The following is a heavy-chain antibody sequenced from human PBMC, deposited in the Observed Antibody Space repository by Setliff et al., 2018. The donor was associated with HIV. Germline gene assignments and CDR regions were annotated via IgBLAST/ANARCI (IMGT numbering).Heavy chain of an antibody. J-gene: IGHJ5*02. CDR1: GGSISSGSNY. Sequence: PSETLSLTCTVSGGSISSGSNYWSWIRQPAGKGLEWIGHIYTSGSTNYNPSLKSRVTVSVDTSKNQFSLKPSSVTAADTAVYYCARGGQIGVVPAARWFDPWGQGTLVTVSS. V-gene: IGHV4-61*09. CDR2: IYTSGST. CDR3: ARGGQIGVVPAARWFDP. D-gene: IGHD2-2*01.